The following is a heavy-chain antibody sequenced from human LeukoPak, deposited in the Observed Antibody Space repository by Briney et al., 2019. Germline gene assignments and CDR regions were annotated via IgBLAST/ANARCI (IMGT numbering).Heavy chain of an antibody. Sequence: ASVKVSCKASGYTFNSYAMHWVRQAPGQRLEWMGWINSGNDNTRYSQKFQGRVTISRDTSASTAHMELSNLRSEDTAVYYCARGLYSSSPNVDYWGQGTLVTVSS. J-gene: IGHJ4*02. CDR1: GYTFNSYA. D-gene: IGHD6-6*01. CDR3: ARGLYSSSPNVDY. CDR2: INSGNDNT. V-gene: IGHV1-3*01.